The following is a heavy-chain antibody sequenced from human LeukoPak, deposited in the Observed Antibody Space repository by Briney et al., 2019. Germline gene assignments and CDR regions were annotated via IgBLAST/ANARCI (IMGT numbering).Heavy chain of an antibody. CDR2: ISGSGGTT. Sequence: PEGSLRLSCAASGFTFSSYAMHWVRQAPGKGLECVSSISGSGGTTYYADSVKGRFTISRDNSKNTVYLQMSSLTVEDTAIYYCAKEKLRYYDYWGQGALVTVSS. CDR1: GFTFSSYA. CDR3: AKEKLRYYDY. D-gene: IGHD3-16*01. V-gene: IGHV3-23*01. J-gene: IGHJ4*02.